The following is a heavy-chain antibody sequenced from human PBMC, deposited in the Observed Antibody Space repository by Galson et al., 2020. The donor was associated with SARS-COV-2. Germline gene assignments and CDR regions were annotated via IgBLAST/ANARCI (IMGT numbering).Heavy chain of an antibody. Sequence: ASVKVSCTASHYAFNRYGVSWVRQAPGQGLEGIGWISGSNGNTNYIQKLQGRVTMTTDTYTGTAIMELRSLRFDDTAVYSGARSGRGAYRYFDLWGRGTLITVAS. D-gene: IGHD1-26*01. CDR1: HYAFNRYG. CDR2: ISGSNGNT. V-gene: IGHV1-18*01. J-gene: IGHJ2*01. CDR3: ARSGRGAYRYFDL.